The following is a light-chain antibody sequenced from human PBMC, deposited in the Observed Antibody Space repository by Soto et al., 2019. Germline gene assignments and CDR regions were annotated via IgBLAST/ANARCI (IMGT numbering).Light chain of an antibody. J-gene: IGKJ4*01. CDR3: QQYNNWPLG. V-gene: IGKV3-15*01. Sequence: EIMMTQSPATLSVSPGERATLSCRASQSINSNLVWYQQKPGQAPRLLIYDASTRATGIPARFSGRGSGTEFTLTISSLQSEDFAVYYCQQYNNWPLGFGGGTKVEIK. CDR1: QSINSN. CDR2: DAS.